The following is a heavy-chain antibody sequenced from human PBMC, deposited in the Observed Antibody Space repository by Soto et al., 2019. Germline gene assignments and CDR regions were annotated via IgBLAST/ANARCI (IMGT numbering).Heavy chain of an antibody. CDR2: IYLGGSI. Sequence: QMQLQESGPGLVKPSETLSLTCSVSGASISSYYYTWIRQTPGKGLEWIGYIYLGGSINYNPSFTSLVXIXAXTXQNPFSVRRSSVTSSDTALYACARAYYAPTGYRLDPWGQGTLVTVSS. CDR1: GASISSYY. CDR3: ARAYYAPTGYRLDP. V-gene: IGHV4-59*01. D-gene: IGHD3-10*01. J-gene: IGHJ5*02.